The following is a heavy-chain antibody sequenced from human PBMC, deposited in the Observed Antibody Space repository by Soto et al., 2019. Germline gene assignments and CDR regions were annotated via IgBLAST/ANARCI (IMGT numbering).Heavy chain of an antibody. J-gene: IGHJ6*04. CDR1: GFSLSTSGVG. CDR2: IYWDNDK. V-gene: IGHV2-5*02. Sequence: QITLKESGPTLVKPTQTLTLTCTFSGFSLSTSGVGVGWIRQPPGKALEWLALIYWDNDKRYSPSLQSRLTITKDTSKNQVVLTMSNIDPVDTATYYCVHSRCGGDCLQSYPSHYYYGMDVWGKGTTVTVSS. CDR3: VHSRCGGDCLQSYPSHYYYGMDV. D-gene: IGHD2-21*02.